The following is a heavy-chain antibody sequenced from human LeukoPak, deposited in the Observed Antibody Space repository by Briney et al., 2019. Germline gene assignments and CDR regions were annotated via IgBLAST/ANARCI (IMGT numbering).Heavy chain of an antibody. J-gene: IGHJ6*02. Sequence: TGGSLRLSCAASGFTFDDYAMHWVRQAPGKGLEWVSGISWNSGSIGYADSVKGRFTISRDNAKNSLYLQMNSLRAEDTALYYCARRPEYYYYYGMDVWGQGTTVTVS. V-gene: IGHV3-9*01. CDR3: ARRPEYYYYYGMDV. CDR2: ISWNSGSI. D-gene: IGHD1-14*01. CDR1: GFTFDDYA.